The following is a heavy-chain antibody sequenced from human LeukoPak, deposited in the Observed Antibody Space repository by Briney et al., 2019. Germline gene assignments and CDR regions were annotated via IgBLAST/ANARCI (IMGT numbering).Heavy chain of an antibody. J-gene: IGHJ5*02. Sequence: GGSLRLSCAASGFTFSDYYMSWIRQAPGKGLEWVSYINGGGGIAYYVDSVRGRFTISRDNTQNALYLQMNSLRAEDAAVYYCAALWFDPWGQGTLVTVSS. CDR2: INGGGGIA. CDR3: AALWFDP. V-gene: IGHV3-11*04. CDR1: GFTFSDYY.